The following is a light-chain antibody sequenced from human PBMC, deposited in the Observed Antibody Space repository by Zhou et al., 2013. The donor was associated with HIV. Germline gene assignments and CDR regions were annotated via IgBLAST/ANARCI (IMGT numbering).Light chain of an antibody. CDR3: QQYNSDPIT. CDR1: QTINVW. J-gene: IGKJ4*01. V-gene: IGKV1-5*03. Sequence: DIQMTQSPSTLSAFVGDRVSITCRASQTINVWLAWYQQKPGKAPKLLIYKASTLQSGVSSRFSGGGSGTEFTLTISSLQPDDYATYYCQQYNSDPITFGGGTKVEIK. CDR2: KAS.